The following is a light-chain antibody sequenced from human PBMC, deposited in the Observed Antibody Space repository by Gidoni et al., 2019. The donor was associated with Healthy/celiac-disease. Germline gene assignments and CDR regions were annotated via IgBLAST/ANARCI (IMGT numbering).Light chain of an antibody. V-gene: IGKV3-11*01. CDR3: QQRSNWPPLT. Sequence: DIVFTHSPATLSLSPGERATLSCRASQSVSSYLAWYQQTPGQAPSLLIYDAPNRATGIPASFIGSGSWTDSTLTISSLEPEDFAVYYCQQRSNWPPLTFGGGTKVEIK. CDR2: DAP. CDR1: QSVSSY. J-gene: IGKJ4*01.